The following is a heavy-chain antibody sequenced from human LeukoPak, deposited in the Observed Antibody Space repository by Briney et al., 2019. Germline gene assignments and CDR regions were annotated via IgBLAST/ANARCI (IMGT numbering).Heavy chain of an antibody. V-gene: IGHV5-51*01. J-gene: IGHJ6*03. CDR1: GYIFTSYW. CDR2: IYPGDSDT. Sequence: GASLKISRKGSGYIFTSYWIGWVRQLPGKGLEWMGIIYPGDSDTRYSPSFQGQVTISADKSISTAYLQWSSLKASDTAMYYCARYTNYYYYMDVWGKGTTVTVSS. CDR3: ARYTNYYYYMDV. D-gene: IGHD2-2*02.